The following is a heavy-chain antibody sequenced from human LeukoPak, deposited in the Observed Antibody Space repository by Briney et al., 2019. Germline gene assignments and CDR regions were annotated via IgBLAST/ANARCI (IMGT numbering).Heavy chain of an antibody. CDR3: AKDFTDPAY. CDR2: ISASGDST. V-gene: IGHV3-23*01. CDR1: GFAFSSNA. D-gene: IGHD3-16*01. Sequence: GGALRLSCAASGFAFSSNAMSWVRQPPGKGLKWVSAISASGDSTFYTDSVKGRFTISRDNSKNTLYLQMNSLRAEDTAIYYCAKDFTDPAYWGQGTLVTVSS. J-gene: IGHJ4*02.